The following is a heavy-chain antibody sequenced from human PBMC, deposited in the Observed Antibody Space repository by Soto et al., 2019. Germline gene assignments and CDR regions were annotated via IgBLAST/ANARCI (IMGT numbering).Heavy chain of an antibody. D-gene: IGHD2-2*01. CDR2: IYPCDSDT. Sequence: GESLKISCKGSGYSLTSYWIVWVLQLPGQGLERMGIIYPCDSDTRYSPSFQGQVTISADKSISTAYLQWSSLKASDTAMYYCARLPVGYCSSTSCLGGWFDPWGQGTLVTVSS. CDR3: ARLPVGYCSSTSCLGGWFDP. J-gene: IGHJ5*02. CDR1: GYSLTSYW. V-gene: IGHV5-51*01.